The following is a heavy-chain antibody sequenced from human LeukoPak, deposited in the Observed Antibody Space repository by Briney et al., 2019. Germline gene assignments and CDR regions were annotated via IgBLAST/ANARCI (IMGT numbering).Heavy chain of an antibody. CDR3: ARRARSSGWGHAFDI. V-gene: IGHV3-30*04. CDR2: ISYDGSNK. CDR1: GFTFSSYA. D-gene: IGHD6-19*01. J-gene: IGHJ3*02. Sequence: GGSLRLSCAASGFTFSSYAMHWVRQAPGKGLEWVAVISYDGSNKYYADSVKGRFTISRDNSKNTLYLQMNSLRAEDTAVYYCARRARSSGWGHAFDIWGRGTMVTVSS.